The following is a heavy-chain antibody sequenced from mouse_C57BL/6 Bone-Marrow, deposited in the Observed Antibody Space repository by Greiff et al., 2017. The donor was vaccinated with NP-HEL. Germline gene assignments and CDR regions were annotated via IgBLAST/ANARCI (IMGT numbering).Heavy chain of an antibody. D-gene: IGHD1-1*01. V-gene: IGHV1-76*01. CDR2: IYPGSGNT. CDR3: ASSYPAWFAY. J-gene: IGHJ3*01. CDR1: GYTFTDYY. Sequence: VQLQQSGAELVRPGASVKLSCKASGYTFTDYYINWVKQRPGQGLEWIARIYPGSGNTYYNEKFKGKATLTAEKSSSTAYMQLSSLTSEDSAVYFCASSYPAWFAYWGQGTLVTVSA.